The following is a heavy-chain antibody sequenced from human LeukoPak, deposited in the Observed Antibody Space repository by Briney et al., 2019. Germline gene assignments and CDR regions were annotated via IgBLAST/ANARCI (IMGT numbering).Heavy chain of an antibody. CDR2: ISNIGDII. CDR1: GFTFSNYE. J-gene: IGHJ4*02. CDR3: AKDITGTTAPENFDY. Sequence: PGGSLRLSCAASGFTFSNYEMNWVRQAPGKGLEWISHISNIGDIIHYADSVEGRFTISRDNAKNSLYLQMNSLRAEDTAVYYCAKDITGTTAPENFDYWGQGTLVTVSS. V-gene: IGHV3-48*03. D-gene: IGHD1-20*01.